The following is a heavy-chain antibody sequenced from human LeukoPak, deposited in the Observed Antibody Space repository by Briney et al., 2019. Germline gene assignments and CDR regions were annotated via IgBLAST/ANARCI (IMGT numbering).Heavy chain of an antibody. CDR2: VSGSGTGT. V-gene: IGHV3-23*01. J-gene: IGHJ4*02. D-gene: IGHD1-26*01. Sequence: GGSLRLSCAASGFTFSRYTMNWVRQAPGKGLEWVSAVSGSGTGTYYADSVKGRFTISRDNSKNTLWLQMNSLRAEDTAVYYCAKDQVASGSEALSYWVQGTLVTVSS. CDR3: AKDQVASGSEALSY. CDR1: GFTFSRYT.